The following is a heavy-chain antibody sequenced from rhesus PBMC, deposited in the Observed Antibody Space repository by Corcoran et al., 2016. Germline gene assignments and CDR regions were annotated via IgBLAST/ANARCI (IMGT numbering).Heavy chain of an antibody. J-gene: IGHJ4*01. V-gene: IGHV4S2*01. CDR2: IYGSAGNT. CDR3: VRSSNPNDEFAY. CDR1: GDSVTRNY. D-gene: IGHD1-14*01. Sequence: QVQLQESGPILVKPSETLALTCAVSGDSVTRNYWNWLRQAPGKGLEGIGRIYGSAGNTAYKPSLKRRLTIARDTTKNQFSLKVNSVTAADTAVYYCVRSSNPNDEFAYWGQGVLVTVSS.